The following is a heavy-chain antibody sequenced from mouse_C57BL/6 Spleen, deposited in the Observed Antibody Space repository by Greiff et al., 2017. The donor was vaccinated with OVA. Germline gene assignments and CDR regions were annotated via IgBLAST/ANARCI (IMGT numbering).Heavy chain of an antibody. D-gene: IGHD2-1*01. CDR3: ARAYGNGAMDY. V-gene: IGHV1-69*01. CDR1: GYTFTSYW. Sequence: QVQLQQPGAELVMPGASVKLSCKASGYTFTSYWMHWVKQRPGQGLEWIGEIVPSDSYTNYNQKFKGKSTLTVDKSSSTAYMQLSSLTSEDSAVYYCARAYGNGAMDYWGQGTSVTVYS. CDR2: IVPSDSYT. J-gene: IGHJ4*01.